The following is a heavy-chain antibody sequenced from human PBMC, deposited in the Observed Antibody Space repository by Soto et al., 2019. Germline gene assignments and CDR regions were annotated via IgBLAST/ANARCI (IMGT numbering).Heavy chain of an antibody. CDR3: ARVHYYDSSGFYL. D-gene: IGHD3-22*01. Sequence: EVQLVESGGGLVKPGGSLRLSCAASGFTFSSYSMNWVRQAPGTGLEWVSSISSSSSYIYYGDSVKSRFTISRDNAKNSLYLQMNSLSAEDTATYYCARVHYYDSSGFYLWGQGTLVTVSS. V-gene: IGHV3-21*01. CDR1: GFTFSSYS. CDR2: ISSSSSYI. J-gene: IGHJ4*02.